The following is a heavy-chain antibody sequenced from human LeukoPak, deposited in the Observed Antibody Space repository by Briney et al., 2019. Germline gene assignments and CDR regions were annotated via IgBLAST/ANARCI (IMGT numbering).Heavy chain of an antibody. Sequence: GGSLRLSCEASGFTFSSYGITWVRQAPGKGLEWVSGISGGSDTTHYAASVKGRFTISRDNSKNTLYLQMNSLRSDDTAVYYCARVGAVAGTWFDPWGQGTLVTVSS. CDR2: ISGGSDTT. D-gene: IGHD6-19*01. CDR3: ARVGAVAGTWFDP. CDR1: GFTFSSYG. J-gene: IGHJ5*02. V-gene: IGHV3-23*01.